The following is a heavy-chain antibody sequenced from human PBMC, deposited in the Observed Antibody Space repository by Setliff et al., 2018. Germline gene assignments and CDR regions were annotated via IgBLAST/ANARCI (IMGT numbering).Heavy chain of an antibody. Sequence: GGSLRLSCAASGFTFSTYWMTWVRQAPGKGLECVANIKKDGSETHYVDSVKGRFIISRDNAKDSLYLQMNSLRGEDTAVYYCAKDPKYRGVWPHPAYFDYWGQGALVT. CDR1: GFTFSTYW. D-gene: IGHD6-6*01. CDR2: IKKDGSET. V-gene: IGHV3-7*03. CDR3: AKDPKYRGVWPHPAYFDY. J-gene: IGHJ4*02.